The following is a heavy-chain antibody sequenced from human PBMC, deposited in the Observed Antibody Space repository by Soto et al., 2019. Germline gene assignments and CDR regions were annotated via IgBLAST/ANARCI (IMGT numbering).Heavy chain of an antibody. D-gene: IGHD4-17*01. J-gene: IGHJ5*01. CDR3: ARDVLPRYSDSRDS. Sequence: ASVKVSCKAIGYSFTIHYMHWVRQAPGQGLEWMGTIFPGGVNVAYAQKFQGRVTMTKDTSTSTVYMELTSLTSEDTAVYYCARDVLPRYSDSRDSWGHGTQVTVSS. CDR1: GYSFTIHY. CDR2: IFPGGVNV. V-gene: IGHV1-46*01.